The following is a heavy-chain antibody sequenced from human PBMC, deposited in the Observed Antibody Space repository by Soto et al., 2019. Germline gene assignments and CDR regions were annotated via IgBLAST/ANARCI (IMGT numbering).Heavy chain of an antibody. CDR1: GFTFTTYW. V-gene: IGHV3-7*01. CDR2: IRPDGSES. CDR3: ARGAI. J-gene: IGHJ4*02. Sequence: EVQVVESGGGLVQPGGSLSLSCAASGFTFTTYWMSWVRQAPGKGLQWVANIRPDGSESWYVDSVRGRFTTSRDNAKNSLFLLMNSMRVEDTAVYYCARGAIWCPGTLVTVSS.